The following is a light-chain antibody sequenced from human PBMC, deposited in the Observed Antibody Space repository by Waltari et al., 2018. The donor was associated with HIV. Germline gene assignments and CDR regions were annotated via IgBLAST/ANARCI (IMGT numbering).Light chain of an antibody. Sequence: SYELTQPPSVSVSPGQTARITCSGDALPKQYAYWYHQKPGQAPVVVISKDTERPSRIPERFSGSSSGTTVTLTISGVQAEDEADYFCQSADTSGSWVFGGGTKLTVL. CDR1: ALPKQY. V-gene: IGLV3-25*03. CDR3: QSADTSGSWV. CDR2: KDT. J-gene: IGLJ3*02.